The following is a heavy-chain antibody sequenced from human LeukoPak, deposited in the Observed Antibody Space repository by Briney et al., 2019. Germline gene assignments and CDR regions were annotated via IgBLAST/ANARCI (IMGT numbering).Heavy chain of an antibody. D-gene: IGHD6-13*01. Sequence: SETLSLTCTVSGGSVSSGTYYWSWVRQPPGKGLEWIGYIYYSGSTKYNPSLKSRVTISVDTSKNQFSLKLYSVTAADTAVYYCARDSLITAAGLVGMDVWGQGTTVTVSS. CDR2: IYYSGST. CDR3: ARDSLITAAGLVGMDV. V-gene: IGHV4-61*01. J-gene: IGHJ6*02. CDR1: GGSVSSGTYY.